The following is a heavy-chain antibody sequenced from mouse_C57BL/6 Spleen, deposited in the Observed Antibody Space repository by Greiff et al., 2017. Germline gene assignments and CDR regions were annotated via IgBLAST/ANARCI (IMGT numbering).Heavy chain of an antibody. D-gene: IGHD2-4*01. CDR3: ARLFSDYDKDY. J-gene: IGHJ2*01. Sequence: QVQLQQSGAELVRPGTSVKVSCKASGYAFTNYLIEWVKQRPGQGLEWIGVINPGSGGTNYNEKFKGKATLTADKSSSTAYMQRSSLPAEDSAVYFCARLFSDYDKDYWGQGTTLTVSS. CDR2: INPGSGGT. V-gene: IGHV1-54*01. CDR1: GYAFTNYL.